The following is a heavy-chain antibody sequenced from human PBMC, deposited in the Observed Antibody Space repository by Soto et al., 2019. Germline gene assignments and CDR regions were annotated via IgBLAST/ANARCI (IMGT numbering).Heavy chain of an antibody. CDR3: AKVALRVYTGFDP. D-gene: IGHD4-4*01. Sequence: GGSLRLSCAASGFTFDDYAMHWVRQAPGKGLEWFFLISGDGGSTYYADYVKGRFTISRDNSKNSLYLQMNSLRTEDTALYYCAKVALRVYTGFDPWGQGTLVTVSS. J-gene: IGHJ5*02. V-gene: IGHV3-43*02. CDR2: ISGDGGST. CDR1: GFTFDDYA.